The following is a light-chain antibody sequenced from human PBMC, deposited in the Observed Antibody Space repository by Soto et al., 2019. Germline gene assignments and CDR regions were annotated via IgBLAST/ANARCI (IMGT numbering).Light chain of an antibody. J-gene: IGKJ1*01. CDR2: GAF. V-gene: IGKV3-15*01. Sequence: EIEMTQSLATPSVSPGERATLSCRASQSVSGNLAWYQQKPGQAPRLLIYGAFNRATGIPGRFSGSGSGTEFSLITSPLQSQDFAVYCCQQYNNWPPATLGQGTKVDTK. CDR3: QQYNNWPPAT. CDR1: QSVSGN.